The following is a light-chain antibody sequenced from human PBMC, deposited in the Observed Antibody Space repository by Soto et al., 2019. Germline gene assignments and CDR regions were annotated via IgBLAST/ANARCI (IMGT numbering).Light chain of an antibody. J-gene: IGKJ1*01. CDR3: QQYHDFWT. Sequence: DIQMTQTPSTLSASVGDRVTIACRASQIVTKWLAWYQQKPGKAPKLLIFDASTLESGVPSRFSGSGYGTEFTLTISSLQPEDFATYYCQQYHDFWTFGQGTRVEV. V-gene: IGKV1-5*01. CDR1: QIVTKW. CDR2: DAS.